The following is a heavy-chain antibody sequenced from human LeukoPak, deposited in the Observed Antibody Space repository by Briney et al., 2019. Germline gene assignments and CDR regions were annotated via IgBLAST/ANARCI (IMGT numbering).Heavy chain of an antibody. CDR2: ISGSGGST. D-gene: IGHD5-18*01. V-gene: IGHV3-23*01. CDR3: AKGKNVDTAMPYY. CDR1: GFTFSSYA. Sequence: GGSLRLPCAASGFTFSSYAMSWVRQAPGKGLEWVSAISGSGGSTYYADSVKGRFTISRDNSKNTLYLQMNSLRAEDTAVYYCAKGKNVDTAMPYYWGQGTLVTVSS. J-gene: IGHJ4*02.